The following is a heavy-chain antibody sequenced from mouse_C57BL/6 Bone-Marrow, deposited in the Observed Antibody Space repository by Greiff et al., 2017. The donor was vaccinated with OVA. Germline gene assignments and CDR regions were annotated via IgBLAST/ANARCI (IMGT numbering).Heavy chain of an antibody. CDR1: GYTFTSYG. D-gene: IGHD2-2*01. V-gene: IGHV1-81*01. Sequence: VQLQQSGAELARPGASVQLSCKASGYTFTSYGISWVKQRTGQGLEWIGEIYPRSGNTYYNEKFKGKATLTADKSSSTAYMELRSLTSEDSAVYFCARSRYGYDGAWFAYWGQGTLVTVSA. J-gene: IGHJ3*01. CDR3: ARSRYGYDGAWFAY. CDR2: IYPRSGNT.